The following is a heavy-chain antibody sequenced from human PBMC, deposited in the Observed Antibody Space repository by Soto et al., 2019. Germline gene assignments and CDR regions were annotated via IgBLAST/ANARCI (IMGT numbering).Heavy chain of an antibody. CDR3: ARVHIAVAGTIDYYYYGMDV. CDR1: GFTFSSYG. V-gene: IGHV3-33*01. J-gene: IGHJ6*02. Sequence: LRLSCAASGFTFSSYGMHWVRQAPGKGLEWVAVIWYDGSNKYYADSVKGRFTISRDNSKNTLYLQMNSLRAEDTAVYYCARVHIAVAGTIDYYYYGMDVWGQGTTVTVSS. D-gene: IGHD6-19*01. CDR2: IWYDGSNK.